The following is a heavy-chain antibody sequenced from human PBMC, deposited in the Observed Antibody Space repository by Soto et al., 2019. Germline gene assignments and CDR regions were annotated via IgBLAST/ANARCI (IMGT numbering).Heavy chain of an antibody. CDR3: AHRRDRPEFDY. Sequence: QITLRESGPTLVKPTQTLTLTCTFSGFSLSSSGVGVGWIRQPPGKALEWLALIYWDDDKRYSPSLKSRLTXTXXTSKNQVVLTMINMDPVDTATYYCAHRRDRPEFDYWGQGTLVTVSS. CDR1: GFSLSSSGVG. V-gene: IGHV2-5*02. J-gene: IGHJ4*02. CDR2: IYWDDDK.